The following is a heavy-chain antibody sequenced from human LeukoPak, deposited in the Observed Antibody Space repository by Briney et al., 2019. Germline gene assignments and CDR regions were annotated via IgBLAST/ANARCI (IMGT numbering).Heavy chain of an antibody. D-gene: IGHD3-22*01. Sequence: GASVKVSCKASGYTLTSYGITWVRQAPGQGLEWMGWISAHSGKTNYAQKLQGRVTMTTDTSTSTAYMELRSLRSDDTAVYYCARRLDYYDISGYHTLDYWGQGTLVTVSS. CDR1: GYTLTSYG. V-gene: IGHV1-18*01. CDR2: ISAHSGKT. CDR3: ARRLDYYDISGYHTLDY. J-gene: IGHJ4*02.